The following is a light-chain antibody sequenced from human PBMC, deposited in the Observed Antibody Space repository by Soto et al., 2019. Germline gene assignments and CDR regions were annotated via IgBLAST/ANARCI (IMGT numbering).Light chain of an antibody. J-gene: IGKJ4*01. CDR1: QDINKN. V-gene: IGKV1-33*01. CDR3: QQYYTTPLT. Sequence: DIQMTQSPSSLSASVGDRVTITCQASQDINKNLIWYQQKPGKAPKLLIYWASTRESGVPDRFSGSGSGTDFTLTISSLQAEDVALYYCQQYYTTPLTFGGGTKVDI. CDR2: WAS.